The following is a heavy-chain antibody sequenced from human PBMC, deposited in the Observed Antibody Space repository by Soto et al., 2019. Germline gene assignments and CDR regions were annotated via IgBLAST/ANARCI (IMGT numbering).Heavy chain of an antibody. D-gene: IGHD1-26*01. Sequence: QVQLVQSGAEVKKPGSSVKVSCKASGDAFTNYIFDWVRQAPGQGLEWMGGIIPMFGTPKYAQTFQDRVTISADVTTGTAYLEMTSLRFDDTAVYYCARGRDQPPVGLYFDSWGEGTRVTVSS. V-gene: IGHV1-69*01. CDR1: GDAFTNYI. CDR3: ARGRDQPPVGLYFDS. CDR2: IIPMFGTP. J-gene: IGHJ4*02.